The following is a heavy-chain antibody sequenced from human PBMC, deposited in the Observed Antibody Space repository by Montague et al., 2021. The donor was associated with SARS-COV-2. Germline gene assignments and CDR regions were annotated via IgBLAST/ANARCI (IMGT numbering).Heavy chain of an antibody. J-gene: IGHJ4*02. Sequence: CAISGDSVSSNSAAWNWIRQSPSRGLEWLGRTYYRSKWYNDYAVFVKSRITINPDTSKNQFSLQLNSVTPEDTAVYYCARNIAVAGRAEGFDYWGQGTLVTVSS. CDR3: ARNIAVAGRAEGFDY. V-gene: IGHV6-1*01. D-gene: IGHD6-19*01. CDR1: GDSVSSNSAA. CDR2: TYYRSKWYN.